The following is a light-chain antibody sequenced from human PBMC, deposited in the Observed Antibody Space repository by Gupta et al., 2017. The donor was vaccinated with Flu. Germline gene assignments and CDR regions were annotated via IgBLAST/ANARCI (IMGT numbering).Light chain of an antibody. CDR3: QQYDDLPHT. CDR2: EAS. V-gene: IGKV1-33*01. J-gene: IGKJ2*01. Sequence: DIQMTQSPSSLSASLGDRVTITCQANQDISNHLNWYQQKPGKAPKFLIYEASNLETGVPSRFSGSGSGTDFTFTISSLQPEDIATYYCQQYDDLPHTFGQGSKLEIK. CDR1: QDISNH.